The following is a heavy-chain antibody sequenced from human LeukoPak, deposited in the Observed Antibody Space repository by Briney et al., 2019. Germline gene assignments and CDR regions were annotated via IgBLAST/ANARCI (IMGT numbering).Heavy chain of an antibody. CDR3: VSGTIFGVTITDC. CDR1: GFTVSTIH. J-gene: IGHJ4*02. V-gene: IGHV3-53*01. D-gene: IGHD3-3*01. Sequence: GGSLRLSCAASGFTVSTIHVSWVRQAPGKGLEWVSIIYTGGSAQYAESVKGRFTISRDSSRNTVYLQMNTLRAEDTAVYYCVSGTIFGVTITDCWGQGTLVTVSS. CDR2: IYTGGSA.